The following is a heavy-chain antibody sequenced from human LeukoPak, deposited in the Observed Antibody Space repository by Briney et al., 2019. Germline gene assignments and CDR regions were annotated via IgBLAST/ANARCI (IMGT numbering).Heavy chain of an antibody. CDR1: GFTFSSYW. CDR3: AREGITIFGVVIIGLDY. Sequence: GGSLRLSCAASGFTFSSYWMSWVRQAPGKGLEWVANIKQDGSAKYYVDSVKGRFTISRDNAKDSLYLQMNSLRAEDTAVYYCAREGITIFGVVIIGLDYWGQGTLVTVSS. D-gene: IGHD3-3*01. V-gene: IGHV3-7*01. J-gene: IGHJ4*02. CDR2: IKQDGSAK.